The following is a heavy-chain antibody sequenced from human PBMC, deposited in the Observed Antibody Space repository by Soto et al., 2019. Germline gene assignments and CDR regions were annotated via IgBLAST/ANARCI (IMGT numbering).Heavy chain of an antibody. V-gene: IGHV3-9*01. CDR3: AKDTHSSRFYNFDY. CDR1: GFTFDDYA. D-gene: IGHD6-19*01. Sequence: EVQVVESGGGLVQPGRSLRLSCAASGFTFDDYAMHWVRQAPGKGLEWVSGISWNSGTIGYADSVKGRFTISRDNAKNSLYLQMNSLRAEDTALYYCAKDTHSSRFYNFDYWGQGTLVTVSS. CDR2: ISWNSGTI. J-gene: IGHJ4*02.